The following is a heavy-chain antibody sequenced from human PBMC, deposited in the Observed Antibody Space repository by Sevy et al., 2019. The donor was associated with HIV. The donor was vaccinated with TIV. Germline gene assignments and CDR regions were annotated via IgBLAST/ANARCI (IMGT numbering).Heavy chain of an antibody. D-gene: IGHD3-10*01. Sequence: GGSLRLSCAASGFTFSDYYMSWIRQAPGKGLEWVSYISSSGSTIYYADSVKGRFTISRENAKNSLYLQMNSLGAEDTDVYYVARDPRLVSYYGSGSYSVRSYYYGMDVWGQGTTVTVSS. V-gene: IGHV3-11*01. CDR1: GFTFSDYY. CDR2: ISSSGSTI. CDR3: ARDPRLVSYYGSGSYSVRSYYYGMDV. J-gene: IGHJ6*02.